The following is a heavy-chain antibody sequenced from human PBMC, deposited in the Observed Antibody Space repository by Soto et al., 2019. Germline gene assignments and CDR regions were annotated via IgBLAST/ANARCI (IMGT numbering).Heavy chain of an antibody. D-gene: IGHD7-27*01. Sequence: QVQLQESGPGLVKPSETLSLTCTVSGDSISTYYWTWIRQSPGKGLEWLAFIYYGGSTNSNPSLKSRVTISVDTSKNQFSLKLNSVTAADTAVYYCARPGRDWGSLDYWGQGTLVTVSS. CDR1: GDSISTYY. J-gene: IGHJ4*02. CDR2: IYYGGST. V-gene: IGHV4-59*08. CDR3: ARPGRDWGSLDY.